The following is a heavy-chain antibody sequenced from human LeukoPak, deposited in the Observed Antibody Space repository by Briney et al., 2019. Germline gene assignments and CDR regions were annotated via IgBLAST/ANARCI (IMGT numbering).Heavy chain of an antibody. D-gene: IGHD6-13*01. V-gene: IGHV3-30*02. CDR3: AKDSGYTSSWYFGDY. Sequence: GGSLRLSCAASGFTFSSYGMHWVRQAPGRGLEWVAFIRYDGSNKYYVDSVKGRFTISKDNSKNTLYLQMNSLRAEDTAVYYCAKDSGYTSSWYFGDYWGQGTLVTVSS. CDR2: IRYDGSNK. J-gene: IGHJ4*02. CDR1: GFTFSSYG.